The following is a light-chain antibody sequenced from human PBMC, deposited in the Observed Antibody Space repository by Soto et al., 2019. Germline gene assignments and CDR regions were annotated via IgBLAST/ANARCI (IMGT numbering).Light chain of an antibody. CDR2: SHN. CDR1: SSNIGSKT. J-gene: IGLJ1*01. V-gene: IGLV1-44*01. CDR3: VGWDDSLNGYV. Sequence: QSVLTQPPSASGAPGQRVAISCSGGSSNIGSKTVNWYQLLPGSAPKLLIYSHNQRPSGVPDRFSGSKSATSASLAISGLQSEDEADYYCVGWDDSLNGYVFGTGTKVTVL.